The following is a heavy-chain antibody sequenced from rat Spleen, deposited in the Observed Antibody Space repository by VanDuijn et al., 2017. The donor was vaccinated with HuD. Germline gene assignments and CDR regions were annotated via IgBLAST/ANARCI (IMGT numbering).Heavy chain of an antibody. J-gene: IGHJ2*01. CDR3: TTKGVTMMVTKGPGGPYDY. Sequence: EVQLVESGGGLVQPGRSLKLSCAASGFTFSDYYMAWVRQAPTKGLEWVASISYDGGSTYYRDSVKGRFTISRDNAKSSLYLQMDSLRSEDTATYYCTTKGVTMMVTKGPGGPYDYWGQGVMVTVSS. D-gene: IGHD1-12*03. CDR2: ISYDGGST. CDR1: GFTFSDYY. V-gene: IGHV5-20*01.